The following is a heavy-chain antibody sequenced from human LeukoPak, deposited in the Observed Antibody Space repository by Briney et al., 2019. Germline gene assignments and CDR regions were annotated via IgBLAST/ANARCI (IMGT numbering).Heavy chain of an antibody. CDR1: GYTFTGYY. CDR3: ARDHYLGYCSGGSCYVSWSDP. D-gene: IGHD2-15*01. J-gene: IGHJ5*02. Sequence: ASVKVSCKASGYTFTGYYMHWVRQAPGQGLEWMGRINPNSGGTNYAQKFQGRVTMTRDTSISTAYMELSRLRSDDTAVYYCARDHYLGYCSGGSCYVSWSDPWGQGTLVTVSS. CDR2: INPNSGGT. V-gene: IGHV1-2*06.